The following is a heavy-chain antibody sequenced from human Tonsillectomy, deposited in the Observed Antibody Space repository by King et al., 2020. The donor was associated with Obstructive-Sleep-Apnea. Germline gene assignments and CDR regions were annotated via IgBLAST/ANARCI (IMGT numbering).Heavy chain of an antibody. CDR3: ARADYGGLYYFDY. J-gene: IGHJ4*02. D-gene: IGHD4-23*01. V-gene: IGHV1-3*01. CDR1: GYTFTSYA. Sequence: VQLVQSGAEVKKPGASVKVSCKASGYTFTSYAMHWVRQAPGQRLEWMGWINASNGNTKYSQKFQGRVTITRDTSASTAYMELSSLRSEDTAVYYCARADYGGLYYFDYWGQGTLVTVSS. CDR2: INASNGNT.